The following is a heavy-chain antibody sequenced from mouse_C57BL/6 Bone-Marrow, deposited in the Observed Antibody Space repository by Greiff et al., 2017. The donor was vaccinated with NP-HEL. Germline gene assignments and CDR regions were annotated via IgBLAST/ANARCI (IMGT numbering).Heavy chain of an antibody. CDR1: GYTFTSYW. Sequence: QVQLQQPGTELVKPGASVKLSCKASGYTFTSYWMHWVKQRPGHGLEWIGNINPSNGGTNYNEKFKSKATLTVDKSSSTAYMQLSSLTSEDSAVYYCARIPESSGYLRDYWGQGTSVTVSS. V-gene: IGHV1-53*01. CDR2: INPSNGGT. J-gene: IGHJ4*01. D-gene: IGHD3-2*02. CDR3: ARIPESSGYLRDY.